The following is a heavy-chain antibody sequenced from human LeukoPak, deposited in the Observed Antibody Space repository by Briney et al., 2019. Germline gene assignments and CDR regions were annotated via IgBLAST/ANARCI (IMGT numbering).Heavy chain of an antibody. CDR2: ISAYNGNT. CDR3: ARVRRWLFVEPDY. CDR1: GGTFSSHT. V-gene: IGHV1-18*01. J-gene: IGHJ4*02. D-gene: IGHD5-12*01. Sequence: ASVKVSCKASGGTFSSHTINWVRQAPGQGLEWMGWISAYNGNTNYAQKLQGRVTMTTDTSTSTAYMELRSLRSDDTAVYYCARVRRWLFVEPDYWGQGTLVTVSS.